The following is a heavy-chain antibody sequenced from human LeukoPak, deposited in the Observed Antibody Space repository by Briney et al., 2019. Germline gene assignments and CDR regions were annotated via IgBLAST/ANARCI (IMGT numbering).Heavy chain of an antibody. CDR1: GGSFSGYY. V-gene: IGHV4-34*01. Sequence: PSDSLSLTCAVCGGSFSGYYWSWIRHPPGKGLEWIVEINHSGSNNYNPSRKGQLTISVDTSKNQFSLKLSSVTATDTAVYYCARDQNRSSWYYFDDWGQGTLVTVSS. CDR3: ARDQNRSSWYYFDD. CDR2: INHSGSN. D-gene: IGHD6-13*01. J-gene: IGHJ4*02.